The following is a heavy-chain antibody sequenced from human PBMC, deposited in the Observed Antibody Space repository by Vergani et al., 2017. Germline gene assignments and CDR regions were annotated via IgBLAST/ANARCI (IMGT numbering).Heavy chain of an antibody. J-gene: IGHJ6*02. D-gene: IGHD2-21*01. Sequence: EVQLVESGGGIVKPGGSLRLSCVASGFSFRNAWMNWVRRTPGKGLEWVGRIKSTFDRGTTDYAAAVKGRFTISRDDSKNTLFLQMNGLKTEDIGVYYCTTDPRYCGDGSCYWLRDHHYYGMDVWVQGTMVTVSS. CDR3: TTDPRYCGDGSCYWLRDHHYYGMDV. CDR1: GFSFRNAW. CDR2: IKSTFDRGTT. V-gene: IGHV3-15*07.